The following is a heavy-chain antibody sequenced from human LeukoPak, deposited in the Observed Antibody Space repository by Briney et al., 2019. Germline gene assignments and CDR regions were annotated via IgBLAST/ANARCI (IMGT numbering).Heavy chain of an antibody. D-gene: IGHD4-11*01. Sequence: SETLSLTCAVSGYSISSGFYWGWIRQPPGKGLEWIGNIYHSGSTYYNPPLKSRVTLSVDTSKNQFSLKLSPVTAADTAVYYCASLNNYVPVYWGQGTLVTVSS. CDR2: IYHSGST. CDR3: ASLNNYVPVY. CDR1: GYSISSGFY. V-gene: IGHV4-38-2*01. J-gene: IGHJ4*02.